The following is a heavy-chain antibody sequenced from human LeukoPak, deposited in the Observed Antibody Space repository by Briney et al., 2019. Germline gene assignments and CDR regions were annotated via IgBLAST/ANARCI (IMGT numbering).Heavy chain of an antibody. CDR1: GFTFSSYG. V-gene: IGHV3-23*01. D-gene: IGHD3-10*01. CDR3: ARNFISGYHWDAFDI. Sequence: PGGSLRLSCAASGFTFSSYGMSWVRQAPGKGLEWVSTISATGGSTYYADSVKGRFTISRDNSKNTLYLQMNSLRAEDTAVYYCARNFISGYHWDAFDIWGQGTMVTVYS. J-gene: IGHJ3*02. CDR2: ISATGGST.